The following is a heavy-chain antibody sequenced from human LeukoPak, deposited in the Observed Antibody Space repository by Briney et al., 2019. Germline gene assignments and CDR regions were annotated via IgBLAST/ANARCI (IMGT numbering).Heavy chain of an antibody. CDR3: ARGVSMVRGVSGGYFDY. V-gene: IGHV4-39*07. D-gene: IGHD3-10*01. CDR2: IYYSGST. J-gene: IGHJ4*02. CDR1: GGSISSSSYY. Sequence: SETLSLTCTVSGGSISSSSYYWGWIRQPPGKGLEWIGSIYYSGSTYYNPSLKSRVTISVDKSKNQFSLRLSSVTAADTAVYYCARGVSMVRGVSGGYFDYWGQGTLVTVSS.